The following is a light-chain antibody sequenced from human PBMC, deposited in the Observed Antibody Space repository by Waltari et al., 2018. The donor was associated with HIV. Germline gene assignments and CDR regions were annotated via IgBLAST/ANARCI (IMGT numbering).Light chain of an antibody. CDR3: QSYDSSLSGSRV. CDR2: NN. V-gene: IGLV1-40*01. CDR1: SSNIGADYD. Sequence: QSVLTQPPSVSGAPGQRVTISCTWNSSNIGADYDVPWYQQLPGTAPKLLIYNNNRPSGVPDRFSGSKSGTSASLAITGLRAEDEAYYFCQSYDSSLSGSRVFGGGTKLTVL. J-gene: IGLJ3*02.